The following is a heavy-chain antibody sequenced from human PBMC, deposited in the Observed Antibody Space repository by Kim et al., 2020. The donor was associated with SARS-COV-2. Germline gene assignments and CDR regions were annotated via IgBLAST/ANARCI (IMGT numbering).Heavy chain of an antibody. J-gene: IGHJ4*02. CDR2: IYYSGST. V-gene: IGHV4-39*01. CDR1: GGSISSSSYY. D-gene: IGHD1-26*01. Sequence: SETLSLTCTVSGGSISSSSYYWGWIRQPPGKGLEWIGSIYYSGSTYYNPSLKSRVTISVDTSKNQFSLKLSSVTAADTAVYYCATYSGSYLFDYWGQGTL. CDR3: ATYSGSYLFDY.